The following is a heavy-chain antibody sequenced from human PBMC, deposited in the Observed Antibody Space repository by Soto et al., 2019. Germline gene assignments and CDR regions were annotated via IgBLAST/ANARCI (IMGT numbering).Heavy chain of an antibody. CDR3: ATGRDTSGWPLTDY. Sequence: GGSLRLSCAASGFTFSSYSMNWVRQAPGKGLEWVSSISSSSSYIYYADSVKGRFTISRDNAKNSLYLQMNSLRAEDTAVYYCATGRDTSGWPLTDYWGQGTLVTVSS. CDR1: GFTFSSYS. J-gene: IGHJ4*02. D-gene: IGHD6-19*01. V-gene: IGHV3-21*01. CDR2: ISSSSSYI.